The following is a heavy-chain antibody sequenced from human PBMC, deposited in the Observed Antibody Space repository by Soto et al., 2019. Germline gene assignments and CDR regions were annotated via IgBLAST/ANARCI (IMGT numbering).Heavy chain of an antibody. Sequence: QVQLQESGPGLVKPSETLSLTCTVSGGSISGYFWSWIRQPPGKGLECIGYLSDSGSTDYTPPLNSRVTISVDTSKNQFSLQLSSVTAADTAVYYCARKEYGDGLDVWGQGTTVTVSS. V-gene: IGHV4-59*01. J-gene: IGHJ6*02. D-gene: IGHD2-2*01. CDR3: ARKEYGDGLDV. CDR1: GGSISGYF. CDR2: LSDSGST.